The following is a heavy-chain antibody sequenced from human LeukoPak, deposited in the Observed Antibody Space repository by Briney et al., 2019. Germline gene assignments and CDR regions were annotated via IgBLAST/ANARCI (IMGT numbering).Heavy chain of an antibody. D-gene: IGHD2-15*01. CDR3: TKQGYCSGGSCYDYYYYGMDV. J-gene: IGHJ6*02. CDR1: GFTFSNAW. CDR2: IKSKTDGGTT. V-gene: IGHV3-15*07. Sequence: GRSLRLSCAASGFTFSNAWMNWVRQAPGKGLEWVGRIKSKTDGGTTDYAAPVKGRFTISRDDSKNTLYLQMNSLKTEDTAVYYCTKQGYCSGGSCYDYYYYGMDVWGQGTTVTVSS.